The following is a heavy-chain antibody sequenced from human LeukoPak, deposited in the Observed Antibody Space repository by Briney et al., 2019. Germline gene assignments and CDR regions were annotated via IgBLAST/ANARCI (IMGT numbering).Heavy chain of an antibody. V-gene: IGHV3-74*01. D-gene: IGHD4-17*01. CDR2: INGDGSST. J-gene: IGHJ5*02. CDR1: GFTFSNYW. Sequence: GGSLRLSCAASGFTFSNYWMHWVRQTPGKGLVGVSRINGDGSSTTYADSVKGRFTISRDNAENTLYLQMNSLRAEDTAVYYCARVTQKVTTLSWVARSGNNWFDPWGQGTLVTVSS. CDR3: ARVTQKVTTLSWVARSGNNWFDP.